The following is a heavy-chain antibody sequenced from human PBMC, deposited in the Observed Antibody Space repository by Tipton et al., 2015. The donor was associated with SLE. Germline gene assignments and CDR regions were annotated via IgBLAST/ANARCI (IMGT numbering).Heavy chain of an antibody. CDR1: GGSISSYY. V-gene: IGHV4-59*07. Sequence: TLSLTCTVSGGSISSYYWSWIRQPPGKGLEWIGYIYYSGSTNYNPSLKSRVTISVDTSKNQFSLKLSSVTAADTAVYYCARTFPYGGFDPWSQVTLVTVSS. CDR2: IYYSGST. J-gene: IGHJ5*02. CDR3: ARTFPYGGFDP. D-gene: IGHD4-23*01.